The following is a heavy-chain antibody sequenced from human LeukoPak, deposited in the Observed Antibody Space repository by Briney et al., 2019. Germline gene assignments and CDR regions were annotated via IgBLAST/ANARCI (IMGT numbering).Heavy chain of an antibody. J-gene: IGHJ6*03. CDR3: AKDLSGYDSPASYYYYYMDA. CDR2: ISGSGGST. V-gene: IGHV3-23*01. Sequence: GGSLRLSCAASGFTFSSYAMSWVRQAPGKGLEWVSAISGSGGSTYYADSVKGRFTISRDNSKNTLYLQMNSLRAEDTAVYYCAKDLSGYDSPASYYYYYMDAWGKGTTVTVSS. D-gene: IGHD5-12*01. CDR1: GFTFSSYA.